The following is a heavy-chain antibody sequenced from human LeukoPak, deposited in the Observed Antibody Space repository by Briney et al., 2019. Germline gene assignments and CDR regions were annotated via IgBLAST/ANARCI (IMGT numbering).Heavy chain of an antibody. CDR1: GFTFSSYA. CDR3: AKVVVVPAAQSTPEFGY. D-gene: IGHD2-2*01. CDR2: ISGSGGST. J-gene: IGHJ4*02. V-gene: IGHV3-23*01. Sequence: PGGSLRLSCAASGFTFSSYAMSWVRQAPGKGLEWVSAISGSGGSTYYADSVKGRFTISRDNSKNTLYLQMNSLRAEDTAVYYCAKVVVVPAAQSTPEFGYWGQGTLVTVSS.